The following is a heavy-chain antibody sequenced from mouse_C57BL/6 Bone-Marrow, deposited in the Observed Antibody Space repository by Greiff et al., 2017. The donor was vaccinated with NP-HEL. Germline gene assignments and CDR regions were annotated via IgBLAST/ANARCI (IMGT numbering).Heavy chain of an antibody. CDR3: ATGIYDGLGTMDY. D-gene: IGHD2-3*01. CDR2: INPSNGGT. V-gene: IGHV1-53*01. CDR1: GYTFTSYW. J-gene: IGHJ4*01. Sequence: QVQLQQSGTELVKPGASVKLSCKASGYTFTSYWMHWVKQRPGQGLEWIGNINPSNGGTNYNEKFKSKATLTVDKSSSTAYMQLSSLTSEDSAVYYCATGIYDGLGTMDYWGQGTSVTVSS.